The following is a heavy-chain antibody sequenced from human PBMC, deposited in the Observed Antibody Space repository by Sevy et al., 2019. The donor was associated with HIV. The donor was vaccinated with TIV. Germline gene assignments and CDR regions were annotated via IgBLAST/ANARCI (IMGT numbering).Heavy chain of an antibody. D-gene: IGHD2-8*02. J-gene: IGHJ6*02. V-gene: IGHV3-15*01. Sequence: GGSLRLSCAASGFTFTYAWMTWVRQAPGKGLEWLGRIKSRADCGTIDYAASVKGRFRISRDDSKNTLYLQMNSLKTEDTGVYYCSTDPIIVLLVTDGMDVWGQGTSVTVSS. CDR3: STDPIIVLLVTDGMDV. CDR1: GFTFTYAW. CDR2: IKSRADCGTI.